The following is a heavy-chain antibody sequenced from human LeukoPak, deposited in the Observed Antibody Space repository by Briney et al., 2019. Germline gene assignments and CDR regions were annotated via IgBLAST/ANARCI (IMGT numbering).Heavy chain of an antibody. Sequence: GGSLRLSCAASGFTFSSYAMSWVRQAPGKGPEWVSAISGSGGSTYYADSVKGRFTISRDNSKNTLYLQMNSLRAEDTAVYYCAKAQGHCSSTSCYESYFDYWGQGTLVTVSS. V-gene: IGHV3-23*01. CDR3: AKAQGHCSSTSCYESYFDY. CDR1: GFTFSSYA. CDR2: ISGSGGST. J-gene: IGHJ4*02. D-gene: IGHD2-2*01.